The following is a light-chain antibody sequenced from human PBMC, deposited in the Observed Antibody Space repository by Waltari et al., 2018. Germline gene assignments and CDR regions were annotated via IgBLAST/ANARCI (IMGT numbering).Light chain of an antibody. CDR3: QQSYSTPYT. Sequence: IQMTQSPSSLSASVGDRVTITCRASQSISSYLNWYQQKPGKAPKLLIYAASSLQSGVPSRFSGSCSGTDFTLTISSLQPEDFATYYCQQSYSTPYTFGQGTKLEIK. CDR1: QSISSY. J-gene: IGKJ2*01. V-gene: IGKV1-39*01. CDR2: AAS.